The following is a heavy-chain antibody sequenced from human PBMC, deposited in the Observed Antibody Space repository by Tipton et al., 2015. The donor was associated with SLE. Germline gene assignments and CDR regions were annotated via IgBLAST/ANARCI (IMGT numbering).Heavy chain of an antibody. D-gene: IGHD1-26*01. Sequence: TLSLTCAVYGGSFSGYYWSWIRQPPGKGLEWIGEINHSGSTNYNPSLKSRVTISVDTSKNQFSLKLSSVTAADTAVYYCAIRRGGEVLDYYYGMDVWGQGTMVTVSS. CDR3: AIRRGGEVLDYYYGMDV. V-gene: IGHV4-34*01. J-gene: IGHJ6*02. CDR2: INHSGST. CDR1: GGSFSGYY.